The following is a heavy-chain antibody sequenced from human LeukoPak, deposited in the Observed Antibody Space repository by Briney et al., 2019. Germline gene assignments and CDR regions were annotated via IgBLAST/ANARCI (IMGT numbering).Heavy chain of an antibody. D-gene: IGHD3-9*01. CDR1: GFTFSSYE. Sequence: GGSLRLSCAASGFTFSSYEMNWVRQAPGKGLEWVSYISSSGSTMYYADSVKGRFTISRDNAKNSLYLQMNSLRAEDTAVYYCARGGEGDILTGDDAFDIWGQGTMVTVSS. V-gene: IGHV3-48*03. CDR3: ARGGEGDILTGDDAFDI. CDR2: ISSSGSTM. J-gene: IGHJ3*02.